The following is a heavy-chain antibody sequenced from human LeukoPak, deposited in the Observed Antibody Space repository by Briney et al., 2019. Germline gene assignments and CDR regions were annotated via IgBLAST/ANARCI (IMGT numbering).Heavy chain of an antibody. CDR3: ARAAGAAGGQYFDY. J-gene: IGHJ4*02. D-gene: IGHD6-13*01. CDR2: IYSNGDT. CDR1: GGSISGYY. Sequence: SETLSLTCTVSGGSISGYYWSRIRQPARQGLEWIGRIYSNGDTRYNPSLKSRVTMSVDTSKNQLSLKLGPVTAADTAVYYCARAAGAAGGQYFDYWGQGTLVTVSS. V-gene: IGHV4-4*07.